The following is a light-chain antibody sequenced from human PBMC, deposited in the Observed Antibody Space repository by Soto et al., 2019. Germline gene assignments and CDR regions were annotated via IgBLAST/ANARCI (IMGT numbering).Light chain of an antibody. J-gene: IGLJ3*02. CDR1: SSDVGSYDR. CDR3: SSSLGGPTWV. CDR2: EVN. Sequence: SALTQPASVSGSPGQWITISCTGSSSDVGSYDRVSWYQQYPGKAPTLMIYEVNKRPSGISNRFSGSKSGNTASLTISGLQAEDEAQDYCSSSLGGPTWVFGGGTKLPVL. V-gene: IGLV2-23*02.